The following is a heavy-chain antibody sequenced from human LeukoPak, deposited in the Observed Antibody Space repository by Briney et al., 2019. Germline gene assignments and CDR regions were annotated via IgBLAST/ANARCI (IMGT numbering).Heavy chain of an antibody. J-gene: IGHJ4*02. CDR1: GGSISSYY. Sequence: SETLSLTCTVAGGSISSYYRSWIRQPPGKGLEWIGYISYSGSTNYDPSLKSRVTISVDTSKNQFSLKLSSVTAADTAVYYCARERTSGYSYYFDYWGQGTLVTVSS. D-gene: IGHD3-22*01. CDR3: ARERTSGYSYYFDY. V-gene: IGHV4-59*01. CDR2: ISYSGST.